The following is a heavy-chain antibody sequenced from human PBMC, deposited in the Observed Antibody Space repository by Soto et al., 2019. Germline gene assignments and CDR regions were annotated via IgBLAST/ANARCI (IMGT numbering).Heavy chain of an antibody. J-gene: IGHJ4*02. D-gene: IGHD6-13*01. CDR2: ISSSSSTI. CDR1: GFTFSSYS. Sequence: EVQLVESGGGLVQPGGSLRLSCAASGFTFSSYSMNWVRQAPGKGLEWVSYISSSSSTIYYADSVKGRFTISRDNAKNSLYLQMNSLRDEDTAVYYCARDSSSWYQSLPGGGGSDYFDYWGQGTLVTVSS. V-gene: IGHV3-48*02. CDR3: ARDSSSWYQSLPGGGGSDYFDY.